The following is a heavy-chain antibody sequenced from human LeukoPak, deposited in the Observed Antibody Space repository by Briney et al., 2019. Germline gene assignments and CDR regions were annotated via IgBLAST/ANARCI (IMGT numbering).Heavy chain of an antibody. J-gene: IGHJ4*02. D-gene: IGHD3-22*01. CDR2: IWYDGSNK. V-gene: IGHV3-33*08. CDR3: ARDYYYDSSGYYTPGY. Sequence: GGSLRLSCAASGFSFSSYSMNWVRQASGKGLEWVAVIWYDGSNKYYADSVKGRFTISRDNSKNTLYLQMNSLRAEDTAVYYCARDYYYDSSGYYTPGYWGQGTLVTVSS. CDR1: GFSFSSYS.